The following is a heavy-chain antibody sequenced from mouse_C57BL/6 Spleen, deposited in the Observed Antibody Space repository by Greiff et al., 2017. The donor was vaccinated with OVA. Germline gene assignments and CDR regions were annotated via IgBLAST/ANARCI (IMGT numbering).Heavy chain of an antibody. CDR2: IDPSDSYT. D-gene: IGHD1-1*01. CDR3: ARPLLTTVLYWYFDV. Sequence: QVQLQQSGAELVRPGPSVKLSCKASGYTFTSYWMHWVKQRPGQGLEWIGVIDPSDSYTNYNQKFKGKATLTVDTSSSTAYMQLSSLTSEDSAVYYCARPLLTTVLYWYFDVWGTGTTVTVSS. V-gene: IGHV1-59*01. CDR1: GYTFTSYW. J-gene: IGHJ1*03.